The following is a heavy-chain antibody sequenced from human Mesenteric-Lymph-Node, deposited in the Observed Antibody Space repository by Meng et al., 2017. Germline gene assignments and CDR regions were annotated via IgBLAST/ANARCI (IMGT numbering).Heavy chain of an antibody. J-gene: IGHJ6*02. D-gene: IGHD3-3*01. CDR3: ARAPYDFWSGYWTRGYYYGMDV. CDR2: IKQDGSEK. Sequence: GGSLRLSCAASGFTFSSFWMTWVRQAPGKGLEWVANIKQDGSEKYYVDSVKGRFTISRDNAKNSLYLQMNSLRAEDTAVYYCARAPYDFWSGYWTRGYYYGMDVWGQGTTVTVSS. V-gene: IGHV3-7*01. CDR1: GFTFSSFW.